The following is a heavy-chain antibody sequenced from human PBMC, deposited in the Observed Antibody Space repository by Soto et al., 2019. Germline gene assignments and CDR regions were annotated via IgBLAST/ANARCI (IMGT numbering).Heavy chain of an antibody. CDR3: ARDRDYSFWSGYYDY. D-gene: IGHD3-3*01. CDR1: GFTFDDYA. V-gene: IGHV3-9*01. CDR2: ISWNSGSI. Sequence: GGSLRLSCAASGFTFDDYAMHWVRQAPGKGLEWVSGISWNSGSIGYADSVKGRFTISRDNAKNSLYLQMNSLRPEDTALYYCARDRDYSFWSGYYDYWGQGTLVTVSS. J-gene: IGHJ4*02.